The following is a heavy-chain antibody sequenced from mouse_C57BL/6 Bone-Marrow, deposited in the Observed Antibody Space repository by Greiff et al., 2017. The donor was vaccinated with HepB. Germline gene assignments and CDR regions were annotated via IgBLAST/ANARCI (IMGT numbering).Heavy chain of an antibody. CDR3: ARGLWLRRYYFDY. Sequence: EVQLVESGGGLVKPGGSLKLSCAASGFTFSDYGMHWVRQAPEKGLEWVAYISSGSSTIYYADTVKGRFTISRVNAKNTLFLQMTSLRSEDTAMYDCARGLWLRRYYFDYWGQGTTLTVSS. CDR1: GFTFSDYG. J-gene: IGHJ2*01. D-gene: IGHD2-2*01. CDR2: ISSGSSTI. V-gene: IGHV5-17*01.